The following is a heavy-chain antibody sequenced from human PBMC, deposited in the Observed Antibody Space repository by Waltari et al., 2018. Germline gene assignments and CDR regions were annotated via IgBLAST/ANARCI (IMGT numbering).Heavy chain of an antibody. CDR3: AKEAAAAGMRGSSAIDY. V-gene: IGHV3-23*01. CDR2: ISGSGGST. Sequence: EVQLLESGGGLVQPGGSLRLSCAASGFTFSSYALGWVRQAPGKGLEWVSAISGSGGSTYYADSVKGRFTISRDNSKNTLYLQMNSLRAEDTAVYYCAKEAAAAGMRGSSAIDYWGQGTLVTVSS. J-gene: IGHJ4*02. D-gene: IGHD6-13*01. CDR1: GFTFSSYA.